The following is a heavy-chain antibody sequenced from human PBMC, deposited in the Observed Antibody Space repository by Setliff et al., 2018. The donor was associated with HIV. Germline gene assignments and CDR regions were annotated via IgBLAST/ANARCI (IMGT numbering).Heavy chain of an antibody. CDR2: IYYSGTT. J-gene: IGHJ1*01. CDR1: GGSISSYY. Sequence: PSETLSLTCTVSGGSISSYYWTWIRQPPGKGLEWIGSIYYSGTTYYNPSLRGRVTISVDRSRNQFSLTLNSVTAADTATYYCASRGIVVVTMSMPDEFFVHWGHGTLVTVSS. D-gene: IGHD2-21*02. CDR3: ASRGIVVVTMSMPDEFFVH. V-gene: IGHV4-59*04.